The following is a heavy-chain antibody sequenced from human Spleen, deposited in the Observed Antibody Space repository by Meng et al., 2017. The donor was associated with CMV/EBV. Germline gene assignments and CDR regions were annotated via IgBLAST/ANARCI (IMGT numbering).Heavy chain of an antibody. J-gene: IGHJ4*02. CDR1: GFKFDAYA. V-gene: IGHV3-9*01. Sequence: GGSLRLSCTASGFKFDAYAMHWVRQAPGKGLEWVSSLSWNSDGKDYADSVKGRFTISRDNAKNALYLQMHSLRPGDTAFYYCAKDRSHLTAAPAQGFDYWGQGILVTVSS. CDR3: AKDRSHLTAAPAQGFDY. CDR2: LSWNSDGK. D-gene: IGHD6-25*01.